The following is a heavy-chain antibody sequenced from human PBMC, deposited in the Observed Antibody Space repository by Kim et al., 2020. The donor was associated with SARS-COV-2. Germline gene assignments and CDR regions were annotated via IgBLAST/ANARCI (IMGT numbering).Heavy chain of an antibody. V-gene: IGHV1-24*01. D-gene: IGHD2-15*01. CDR2: FDPEDGET. CDR1: GYTLTELS. CDR3: ATQGYCSGGSCYSDYYYGMDV. J-gene: IGHJ6*02. Sequence: ASVKVSCKVSGYTLTELSMHWVRQAPGKGLEWMGGFDPEDGETIYAQKFQGRVTMTEDTSTDTAYMELSSLRSEDTAVYYCATQGYCSGGSCYSDYYYGMDVWGQGTTVTVSS.